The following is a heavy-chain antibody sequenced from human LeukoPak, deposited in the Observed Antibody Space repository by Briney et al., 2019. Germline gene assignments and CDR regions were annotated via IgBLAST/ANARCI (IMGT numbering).Heavy chain of an antibody. D-gene: IGHD5-18*01. Sequence: GGALTLSCSAAGFTVSSYSMSSVLQPPGKGLDLVSSISSNSSYISYADSVKGRFTISRDNTTNSLYLQMKSLRAEDTAVYYCARIPSWDTAMAAGDYWGQGTLVTVSS. CDR3: ARIPSWDTAMAAGDY. CDR2: ISSNSSYI. V-gene: IGHV3-21*01. J-gene: IGHJ4*02. CDR1: GFTVSSYS.